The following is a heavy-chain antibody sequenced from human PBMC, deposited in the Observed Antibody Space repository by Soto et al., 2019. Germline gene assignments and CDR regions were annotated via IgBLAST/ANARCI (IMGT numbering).Heavy chain of an antibody. V-gene: IGHV5-10-1*01. CDR1: GYSFTSYW. D-gene: IGHD6-6*01. CDR3: ARGGAARPRGGYGMDV. CDR2: IDPSDSYT. J-gene: IGHJ6*02. Sequence: GESLKISCKGSGYSFTSYWISWVRQMPGKGLEWMGRIDPSDSYTNYSPSFQGHVTISADKSISTAYLQWSSLKATDTAMYDCARGGAARPRGGYGMDVWGQGTTVTVSS.